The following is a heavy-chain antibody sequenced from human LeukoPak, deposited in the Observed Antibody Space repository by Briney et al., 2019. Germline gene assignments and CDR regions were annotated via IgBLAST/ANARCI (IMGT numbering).Heavy chain of an antibody. D-gene: IGHD3-10*01. J-gene: IGHJ5*02. CDR2: ISGGGGNT. CDR3: VKDPRFGGVWFDP. Sequence: GGSLRLSCAASGLTFSNYAMSWVRQAPGKGLEWVSSISGGGGNTYYAESMKGRFTISRDNSKNTVYLQVNSLRVEDTAVYYCVKDPRFGGVWFDPWGQGTLVTVSS. V-gene: IGHV3-23*01. CDR1: GLTFSNYA.